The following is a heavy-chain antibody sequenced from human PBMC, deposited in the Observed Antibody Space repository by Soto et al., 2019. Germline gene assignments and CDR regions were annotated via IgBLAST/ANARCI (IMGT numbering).Heavy chain of an antibody. D-gene: IGHD5-18*01. V-gene: IGHV1-46*01. J-gene: IGHJ6*02. CDR1: GYTFTSYY. CDR3: ARDREIQGYSYGYYYCYGMDV. Sequence: QVQLVQSGAEVKKPGASVKVSCKASGYTFTSYYMHWVRQAPGQGLEWMGIINPSGGSTSYAQKFQGRVTMTRDTSTSTVYMELSSLRSEDTAVYYCARDREIQGYSYGYYYCYGMDVWGQGTTVTVSS. CDR2: INPSGGST.